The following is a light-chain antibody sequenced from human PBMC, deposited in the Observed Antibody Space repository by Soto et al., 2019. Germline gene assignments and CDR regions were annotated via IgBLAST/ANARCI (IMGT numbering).Light chain of an antibody. Sequence: QSVLTQPPSASGTPGQRVTISCSGSSSNIGSNTVNWYQQLPGTAPKLLIYSNNQRPSGVPDRFSGSKSGSTASLTVSGLQAEDEADYYCSSYAGNNNVMFGGGTQLTVL. V-gene: IGLV1-44*01. CDR3: SSYAGNNNVM. J-gene: IGLJ7*01. CDR2: SNN. CDR1: SSNIGSNT.